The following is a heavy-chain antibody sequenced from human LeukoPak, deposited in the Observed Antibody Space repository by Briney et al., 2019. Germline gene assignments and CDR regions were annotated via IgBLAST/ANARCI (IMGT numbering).Heavy chain of an antibody. D-gene: IGHD2-15*01. V-gene: IGHV1-2*02. CDR1: GYTFTDYY. J-gene: IGHJ4*02. CDR2: INLNSGGT. Sequence: EASVKVSCMDSGYTFTDYYMHWVRQAPGQGLEWMGWINLNSGGTNFAQRFQGRVTMTRDTSISTAYMDLSRLISDDTAVYYCARDAGYCTGGSCWYFDHWGQGTLVTVSS. CDR3: ARDAGYCTGGSCWYFDH.